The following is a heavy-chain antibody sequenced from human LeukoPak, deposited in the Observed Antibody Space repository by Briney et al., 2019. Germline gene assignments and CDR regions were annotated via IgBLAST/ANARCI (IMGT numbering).Heavy chain of an antibody. D-gene: IGHD3-22*01. CDR1: GYTFTSYY. CDR3: ARDHKPHYYDSSGYMGDY. J-gene: IGHJ4*02. Sequence: ASVKVSCKASGYTFTSYYMHWVRQAPGQGLKWMGIINPSGGSTSYAQKFRGRVTMTRDTSTSTVYMELGSLTSEDTAVYYCARDHKPHYYDSSGYMGDYWGQGTLVTVSS. CDR2: INPSGGST. V-gene: IGHV1-46*01.